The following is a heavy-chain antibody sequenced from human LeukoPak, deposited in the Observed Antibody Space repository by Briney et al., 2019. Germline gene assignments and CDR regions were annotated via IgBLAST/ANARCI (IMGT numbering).Heavy chain of an antibody. V-gene: IGHV1-69*05. CDR3: ARGYSSPRYYMDV. J-gene: IGHJ6*03. CDR2: IIPIFGTA. D-gene: IGHD6-13*01. Sequence: SVKVSCKASGGTFSSYAISWERHAPGQGLEWMGGIIPIFGTANYAQKFQGRVTITTDESTSTAYMELSSLRSEDTAVYYCARGYSSPRYYMDVWGKGTTVTVSS. CDR1: GGTFSSYA.